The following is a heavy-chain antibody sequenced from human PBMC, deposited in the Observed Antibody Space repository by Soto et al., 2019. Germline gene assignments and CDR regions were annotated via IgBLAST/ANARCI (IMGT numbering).Heavy chain of an antibody. CDR3: AADPYCGGDCYFDY. Sequence: GASVKVSCKASGYTFTGYYMHWVRQAPGQGLEWMGWIVVGSGNTNYAQKFQERVTITRDMSTNTAYMELTSLRSEDTAVYYCAADPYCGGDCYFDYWGQGTMVTVSS. V-gene: IGHV1-58*02. CDR1: GYTFTGYY. CDR2: IVVGSGNT. D-gene: IGHD2-21*02. J-gene: IGHJ4*02.